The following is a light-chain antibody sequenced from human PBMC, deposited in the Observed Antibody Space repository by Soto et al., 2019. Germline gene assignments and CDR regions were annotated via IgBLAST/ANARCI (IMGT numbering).Light chain of an antibody. CDR3: QQYNTYSPT. V-gene: IGKV1-5*03. CDR1: QSISNW. J-gene: IGKJ1*01. Sequence: DIQMTQSPSTLSASVGDRVTITCRASQSISNWLDWYQQKAGKAPKLLIYKASSLESGVPSRFSGSGSGTEFTLTISSLQPDDFATYYCQQYNTYSPTFGQGTKVEVK. CDR2: KAS.